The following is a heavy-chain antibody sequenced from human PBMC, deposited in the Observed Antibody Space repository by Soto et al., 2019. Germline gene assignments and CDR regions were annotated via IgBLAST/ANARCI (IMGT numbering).Heavy chain of an antibody. CDR1: GFAFSDYS. CDR2: ISGGSGNT. J-gene: IGHJ4*02. CDR3: AKETYGSGWTLDS. V-gene: IGHV3-23*01. Sequence: DVQLLESGGGVVQSGGSLRLSCSASGFAFSDYSMHWVRQAPGKGPEWVSAISGGSGNTYYAGSVNGRFTISRDNSRNTLYLQMHSLRDDDTALYYCAKETYGSGWTLDSWGQGTRATVSS. D-gene: IGHD6-19*01.